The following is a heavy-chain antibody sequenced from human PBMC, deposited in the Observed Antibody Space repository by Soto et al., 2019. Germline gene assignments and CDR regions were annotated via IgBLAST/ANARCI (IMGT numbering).Heavy chain of an antibody. CDR3: AKDAPLFHREAAGSSAGMDV. V-gene: IGHV3-30*18. Sequence: GGSLRLSCAASGFTFSSYGMHWVRQAPGKGLEWVAVISYDGSNKYYADSVKGRFTISRDNSKNTLYLQMNSLRAEDTAVYYCAKDAPLFHREAAGSSAGMDVWGQGTTVTVSS. J-gene: IGHJ6*02. CDR1: GFTFSSYG. CDR2: ISYDGSNK. D-gene: IGHD6-13*01.